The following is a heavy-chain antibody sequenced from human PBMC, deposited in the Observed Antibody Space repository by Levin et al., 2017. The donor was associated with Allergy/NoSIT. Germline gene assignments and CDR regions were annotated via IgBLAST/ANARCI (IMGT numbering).Heavy chain of an antibody. D-gene: IGHD2-8*02. J-gene: IGHJ4*02. CDR1: GYTFTSYY. Sequence: GESLKISCKASGYTFTSYYMHWVRQAPGQGLEWMGIINPSGGSTSYAQKFQGRVTMTRDTSTSTVYMERSSLRSEDTAVYYCARGSLWWGEKGLYFDYWGQGTLVTVSS. V-gene: IGHV1-46*01. CDR2: INPSGGST. CDR3: ARGSLWWGEKGLYFDY.